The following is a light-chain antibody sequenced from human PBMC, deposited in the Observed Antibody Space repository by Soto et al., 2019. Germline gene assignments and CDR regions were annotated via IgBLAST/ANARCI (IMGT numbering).Light chain of an antibody. CDR2: EVT. V-gene: IGLV2-14*01. CDR3: SSYTSTSTLL. J-gene: IGLJ2*01. CDR1: SSDVGGYNY. Sequence: QSVLTQPASVFGSPGQSITISCTGTSSDVGGYNYVSWWQHHPGKAPKVMIYEVTNRPSGVSNRFSGSKSGNTASLTISGLQAEDEADYYCSSYTSTSTLLFGGGTKVTVL.